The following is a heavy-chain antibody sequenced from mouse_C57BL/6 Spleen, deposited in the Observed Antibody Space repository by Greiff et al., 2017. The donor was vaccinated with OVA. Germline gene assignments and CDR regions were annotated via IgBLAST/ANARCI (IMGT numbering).Heavy chain of an antibody. CDR2: IRSKSNNYAT. CDR3: GRGDGY. J-gene: IGHJ2*01. D-gene: IGHD2-3*01. Sequence: DVMLVESGGGLVQPKGSLKLSCAASGFSFNTYAMNWVRQAPGKGLEWVARIRSKSNNYATYYADSVKDRFTSSRDDSESMLYLQMNNFKTEDTAMYYCGRGDGYWGQGTTLTVSS. CDR1: GFSFNTYA. V-gene: IGHV10-1*01.